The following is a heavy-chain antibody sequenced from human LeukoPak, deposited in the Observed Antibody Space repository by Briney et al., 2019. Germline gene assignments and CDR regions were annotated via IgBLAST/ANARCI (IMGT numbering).Heavy chain of an antibody. J-gene: IGHJ4*02. Sequence: GRSLRLSCAASGFTFSNYGMHWVRQAPGKGLEWVSAISGSGGSTYYADSVKGRFTISRDNSRNTLYLQMNSLRTEDTAVYYCAKDGVRFLEWLYERDYWGQGTLVTVSS. CDR3: AKDGVRFLEWLYERDY. CDR2: ISGSGGST. D-gene: IGHD3-3*01. V-gene: IGHV3-23*01. CDR1: GFTFSNYG.